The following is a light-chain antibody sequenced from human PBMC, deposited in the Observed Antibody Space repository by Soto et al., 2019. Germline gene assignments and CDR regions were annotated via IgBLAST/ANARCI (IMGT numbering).Light chain of an antibody. Sequence: QSVLTQPPSVSGAPGQRVTISCTGNSSNLGAGYDVHWYQQLPGAAPKLVIFGNRNRPSGVPERFSGSKSGTSASLAITGLQAEDEADYYCCSYAGTWFFGGGTKLTVL. CDR2: GNR. CDR3: CSYAGTWF. V-gene: IGLV1-40*01. J-gene: IGLJ2*01. CDR1: SSNLGAGYD.